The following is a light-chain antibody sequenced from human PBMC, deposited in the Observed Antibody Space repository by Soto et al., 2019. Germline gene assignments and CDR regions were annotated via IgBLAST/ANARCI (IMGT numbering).Light chain of an antibody. J-gene: IGLJ2*01. Sequence: QSALTQPASVSGSPGQSITISCTGTSSDVGGYNYVSWFQQHPGKVPKLIIYEVSNRPSGISDRFSGSKSANTASLTISGLQPEDEADYYCLSYTTSDTLLFGGGTKLTVL. CDR1: SSDVGGYNY. V-gene: IGLV2-14*01. CDR3: LSYTTSDTLL. CDR2: EVS.